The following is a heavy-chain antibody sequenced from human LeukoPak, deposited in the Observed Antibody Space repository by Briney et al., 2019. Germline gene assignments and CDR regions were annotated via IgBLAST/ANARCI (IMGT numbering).Heavy chain of an antibody. V-gene: IGHV4-38-2*01. CDR3: ARRPGVRGYSGLVYFQY. Sequence: PSETLSLTCAIPDDSIRNNYYWGWIRQPPGKGLEWIGSIYHSGSTYYNPSHKSRVTISADTSKNQFSLKVNSVTAADTAVYYCARRPGVRGYSGLVYFQYWGQGTLVIVSS. D-gene: IGHD3-22*01. CDR2: IYHSGST. J-gene: IGHJ1*01. CDR1: DDSIRNNYY.